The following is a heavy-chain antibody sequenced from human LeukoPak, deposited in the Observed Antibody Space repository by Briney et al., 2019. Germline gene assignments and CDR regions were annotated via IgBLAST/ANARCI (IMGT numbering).Heavy chain of an antibody. D-gene: IGHD3-22*01. CDR3: ARDVNGYYYDSSGSPH. CDR2: ISSSGSTI. CDR1: RFTFSSYE. V-gene: IGHV3-48*03. Sequence: PGGSLRLSCAASRFTFSSYEMNWVRQAPGKGLEWVSYISSSGSTIYYADSVKGRFTISRDNAKNSLYLQMNSLRAEDTAVYYCARDVNGYYYDSSGSPHWGQGTLVTVSS. J-gene: IGHJ4*02.